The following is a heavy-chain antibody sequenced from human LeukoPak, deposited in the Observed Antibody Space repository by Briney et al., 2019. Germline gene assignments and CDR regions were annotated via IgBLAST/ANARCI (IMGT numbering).Heavy chain of an antibody. Sequence: ASVKVSCKASGYTFTSYGISWVRQAPRQGLEWMGWISAYNGNTNYAQKLQGRVTMTTDTSTSTAYMELRSLRSDDTAVYYCARERHGGTQAYYYYMDVWGKGTTVTVSS. CDR3: ARERHGGTQAYYYYMDV. J-gene: IGHJ6*03. V-gene: IGHV1-18*01. D-gene: IGHD4-23*01. CDR2: ISAYNGNT. CDR1: GYTFTSYG.